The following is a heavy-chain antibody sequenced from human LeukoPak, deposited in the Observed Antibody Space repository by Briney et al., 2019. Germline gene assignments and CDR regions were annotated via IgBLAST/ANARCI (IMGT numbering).Heavy chain of an antibody. CDR2: IKSKTDGGTT. CDR1: GFTFGGSA. Sequence: GGSLRLSCEASGFTFGGSAMSWVRQAPGKGLEWVGRIKSKTDGGTTDYAAPVKGRFTISRDDSKNTLYLQMNSLKTEDTAVYYCTTAVRVGATKDYWGQGTLVTVSS. D-gene: IGHD1-26*01. J-gene: IGHJ4*01. V-gene: IGHV3-15*01. CDR3: TTAVRVGATKDY.